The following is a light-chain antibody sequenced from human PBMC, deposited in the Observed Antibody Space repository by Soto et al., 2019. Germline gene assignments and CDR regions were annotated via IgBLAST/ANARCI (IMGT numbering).Light chain of an antibody. CDR2: YAS. Sequence: DIQMTQSPSSLSASIGDRVTITCQASQDIKNFLNWYQQKPGKAPKLLIYYASNLETGVPSRFSGSGSGTDFTFTISSLQPEGIATYYCHQFDNLPYTFGRGTKLEIK. CDR1: QDIKNF. J-gene: IGKJ2*01. V-gene: IGKV1-33*01. CDR3: HQFDNLPYT.